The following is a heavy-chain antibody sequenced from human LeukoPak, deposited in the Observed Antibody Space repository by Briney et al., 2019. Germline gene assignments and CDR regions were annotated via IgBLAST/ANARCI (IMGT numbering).Heavy chain of an antibody. D-gene: IGHD4-17*01. V-gene: IGHV3-7*01. CDR3: ARDTVTPHFDY. Sequence: PGGSLRLSCAASGFTFSSYWMSWVRQAPGKGLEWVANIKQDGSEKYYVDSVKGRFTISRDNAKNSLYLQMSSLRAEDTAVYYCARDTVTPHFDYWGQGTLVTVSS. J-gene: IGHJ4*02. CDR2: IKQDGSEK. CDR1: GFTFSSYW.